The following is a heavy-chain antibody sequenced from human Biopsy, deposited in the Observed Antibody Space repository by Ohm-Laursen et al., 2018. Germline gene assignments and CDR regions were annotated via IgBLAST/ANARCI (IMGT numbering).Heavy chain of an antibody. V-gene: IGHV4-61*03. Sequence: SDTLSLTCTVSRASISNGGYFWSWVRQRPGKGLEWIGYVYYTGSTDYNPSLQSRVTISVDTSKNHFSLRLRSVTPADTAIYYCARDRGYYSDRTVPGYFDLWGRGTLVTVSS. D-gene: IGHD3-22*01. CDR2: VYYTGST. CDR3: ARDRGYYSDRTVPGYFDL. J-gene: IGHJ2*01. CDR1: RASISNGGYF.